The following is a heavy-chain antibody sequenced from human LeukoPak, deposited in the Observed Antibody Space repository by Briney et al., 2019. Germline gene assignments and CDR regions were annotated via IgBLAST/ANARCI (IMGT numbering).Heavy chain of an antibody. Sequence: SETLSLTCTVSGGSISSSSYYWGWIRQPPGKGLEWIGSIYYSGSTYYNPSLKSRVTISVDTSKNQFSLKLSSVTAADTAVYYCARHYYGSGSYTTHNWFDPWGQGALVTVSS. J-gene: IGHJ5*02. V-gene: IGHV4-39*01. CDR2: IYYSGST. D-gene: IGHD3-10*01. CDR3: ARHYYGSGSYTTHNWFDP. CDR1: GGSISSSSYY.